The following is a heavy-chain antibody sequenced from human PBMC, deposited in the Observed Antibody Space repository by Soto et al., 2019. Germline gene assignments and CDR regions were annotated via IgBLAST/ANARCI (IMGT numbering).Heavy chain of an antibody. CDR2: TYYRSKWYY. CDR1: GDSVSSNSAA. D-gene: IGHD2-8*01. J-gene: IGHJ5*01. Sequence: SQTLSLTCAISGDSVSSNSAAWHWIRQSPSRGLEWLGRTYYRSKWYYEYAVSVKSRISINPDTSKNHFSLQLNSVTPEDSAVYYCARLIGNSWLDSWGQGTLVTVSS. CDR3: ARLIGNSWLDS. V-gene: IGHV6-1*01.